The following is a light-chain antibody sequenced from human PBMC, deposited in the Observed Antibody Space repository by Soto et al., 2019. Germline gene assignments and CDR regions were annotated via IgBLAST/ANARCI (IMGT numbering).Light chain of an antibody. CDR3: SSYAGSSNV. J-gene: IGLJ1*01. CDR2: EGN. CDR1: VSDVGNFGP. Sequence: QSALTQPASVSGSPGQSITISCTGSVSDVGNFGPVSWYQQHPGQVPKLIIYEGNRRPSGVSSRFSGSKSGNTASLTISGLQAEDEADYYCSSYAGSSNVFGTGTKLTVL. V-gene: IGLV2-14*02.